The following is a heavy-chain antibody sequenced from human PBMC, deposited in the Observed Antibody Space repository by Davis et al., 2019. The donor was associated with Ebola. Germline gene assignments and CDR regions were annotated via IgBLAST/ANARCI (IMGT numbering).Heavy chain of an antibody. J-gene: IGHJ6*02. D-gene: IGHD6-19*01. CDR1: GFTFSSYG. Sequence: GGSLRLSCAASGFTFSSYGMHWVRQAPGKGLEWVSYISSSGSTIYYADSVKGRFTISRDNAKNSLYLQMNSLRDEDTAVYYCARDDGWGAVAGTRFLYYGMDVWGQGTTVTVSS. V-gene: IGHV3-48*02. CDR2: ISSSGSTI. CDR3: ARDDGWGAVAGTRFLYYGMDV.